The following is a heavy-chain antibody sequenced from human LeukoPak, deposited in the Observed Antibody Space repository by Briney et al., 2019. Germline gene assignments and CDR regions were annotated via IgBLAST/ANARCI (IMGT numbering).Heavy chain of an antibody. CDR3: TRTRGCSSTSCYADY. D-gene: IGHD2-2*01. J-gene: IGHJ4*02. CDR1: GFTFSDYA. CDR2: ISGSGDST. V-gene: IGHV3-23*01. Sequence: GGSLRLSCAASGFTFSDYAMTWVRQAPVKGLEWVSGISGSGDSTYYADSVKGRFTISRDNSKNTLYLQMNSLRAEDTALYYCTRTRGCSSTSCYADYWGQGTLVTVSS.